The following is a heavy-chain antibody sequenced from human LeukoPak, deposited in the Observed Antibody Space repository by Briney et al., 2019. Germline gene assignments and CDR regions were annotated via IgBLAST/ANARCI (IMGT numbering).Heavy chain of an antibody. Sequence: PGGSLRLSCAASGFTFTSYGMSWVRQAPGKGLESVSTISARGGSTYYADSVKGRFTISRDNSKNTLYLQMNSLRADDTAVYYCAKERSSLFDYWGQGILVTVSS. CDR1: GFTFTSYG. CDR3: AKERSSLFDY. D-gene: IGHD6-13*01. V-gene: IGHV3-23*01. J-gene: IGHJ4*02. CDR2: ISARGGST.